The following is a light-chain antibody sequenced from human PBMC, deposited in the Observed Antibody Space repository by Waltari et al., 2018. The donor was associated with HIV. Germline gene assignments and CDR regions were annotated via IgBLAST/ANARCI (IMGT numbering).Light chain of an antibody. CDR3: QQTYSTIFT. CDR2: GAS. CDR1: QSISTY. J-gene: IGKJ3*01. V-gene: IGKV1-39*01. Sequence: DIQMTQSPSSLSASVGDRVTITCRASQSISTYLNWYQQKPGKAPKLLIYGASILQSGVPSRFSGSESGTDFTLTISSLQPEDFAAYYCQQTYSTIFTFGPGTRVAIK.